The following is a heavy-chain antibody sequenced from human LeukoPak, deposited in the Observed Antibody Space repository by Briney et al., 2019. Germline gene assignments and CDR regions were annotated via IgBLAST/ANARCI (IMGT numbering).Heavy chain of an antibody. CDR2: IYSSGRT. D-gene: IGHD2-15*01. CDR3: ARKREGPATGIDY. Sequence: SETLSLTCTVSGVSIISTNSYWGWIRQSPRTGLEWIGNIYSSGRTYYNPSLKSRVTISIDMSENQFSLKLTSVTAADTAVYYCARKREGPATGIDYWGQGTLVTVSP. J-gene: IGHJ4*02. V-gene: IGHV4-39*07. CDR1: GVSIISTNSY.